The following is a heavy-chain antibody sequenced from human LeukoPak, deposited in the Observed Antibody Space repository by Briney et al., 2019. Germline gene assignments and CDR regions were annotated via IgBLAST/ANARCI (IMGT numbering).Heavy chain of an antibody. D-gene: IGHD2-2*01. V-gene: IGHV3-48*01. J-gene: IGHJ4*02. CDR2: ITSSSSTI. CDR3: AREVGCSSTSCSDY. CDR1: GFTFSSYS. Sequence: QPGGSLRLSCAASGFTFSSYSMNWVRQAPGKGLEWVSYITSSSSTIFHADSVKGRFTISRDNDKNSLYLQMNSLRAEDTAVYYCAREVGCSSTSCSDYWGQGTLVTVSS.